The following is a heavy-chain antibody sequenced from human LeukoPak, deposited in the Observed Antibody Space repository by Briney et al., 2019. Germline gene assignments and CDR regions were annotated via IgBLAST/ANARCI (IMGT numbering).Heavy chain of an antibody. J-gene: IGHJ3*02. D-gene: IGHD3-22*01. CDR2: IKQDGSDK. V-gene: IGHV3-7*01. Sequence: GGSLRLSCAASGFTFSRYWMTWVRQVPGKGLEWVANIKQDGSDKNYVDSVKGRFTISRDNYRNSLYLQMNSLTADDTAVYYCATDLPYYDDAFDIWGQGTVVTVSS. CDR3: ATDLPYYDDAFDI. CDR1: GFTFSRYW.